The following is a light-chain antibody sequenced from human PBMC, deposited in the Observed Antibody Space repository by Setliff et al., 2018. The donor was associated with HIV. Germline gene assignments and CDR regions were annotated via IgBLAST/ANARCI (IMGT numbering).Light chain of an antibody. V-gene: IGKV4-1*01. J-gene: IGKJ1*01. CDR3: HQYYNSPGT. CDR1: QSVLYSSNNKNH. CDR2: WAS. Sequence: DIVMTQSPDSLAVSLGERATINCTSSQSVLYSSNNKNHLGWFQQKPGRPPKLLIYWASTRESGVPDRFSGSGSGADFTLTISRLQAEDVATYYCHQYYNSPGTFGQGTKVDIK.